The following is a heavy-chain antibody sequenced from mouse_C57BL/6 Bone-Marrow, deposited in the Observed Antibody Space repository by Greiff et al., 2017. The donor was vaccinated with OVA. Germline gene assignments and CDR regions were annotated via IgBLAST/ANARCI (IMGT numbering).Heavy chain of an antibody. CDR2: INPSNGGT. J-gene: IGHJ1*03. Sequence: VQLQQPGTELVKPGASVKLSCKASGYTFTSYWMHWVKQRPGQGLEWIGNINPSNGGTNYNEKFKSKATLTVDKSSSTAYMQLSSLTSDDAAVYYCARILRYRYFDVWGTGTTVTVSS. CDR3: ARILRYRYFDV. CDR1: GYTFTSYW. D-gene: IGHD1-1*01. V-gene: IGHV1-53*01.